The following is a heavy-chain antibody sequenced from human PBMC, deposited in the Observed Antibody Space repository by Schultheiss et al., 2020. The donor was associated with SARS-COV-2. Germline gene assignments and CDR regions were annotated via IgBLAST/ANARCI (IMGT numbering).Heavy chain of an antibody. D-gene: IGHD1-26*01. V-gene: IGHV3-33*08. J-gene: IGHJ4*02. Sequence: GGSLRLSCAASGFTFSSYAMSWVRQAPGKGLEWVAVIWYDGSNKYYADSVKGRFTISRDNSKNTLYLQMNSLRAEDTAVYYCARGGFKSREQPFDYWGQGTLVTVSS. CDR2: IWYDGSNK. CDR1: GFTFSSYA. CDR3: ARGGFKSREQPFDY.